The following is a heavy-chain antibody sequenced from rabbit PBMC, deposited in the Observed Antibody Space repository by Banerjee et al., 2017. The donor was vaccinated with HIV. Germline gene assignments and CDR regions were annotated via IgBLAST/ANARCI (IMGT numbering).Heavy chain of an antibody. V-gene: IGHV1S45*01. J-gene: IGHJ4*01. CDR1: GIDFSSYG. CDR2: IYTGSSGST. CDR3: ARGLVAGVLDL. Sequence: QEQLVESGGGLVTLGGSLKLSCKASGIDFSSYGISWVLQAPGKGLEWIGCIYTGSSGSTYYASWAKGRFTISKTSSTTVTLQMTSLTAADTATYFCARGLVAGVLDLWGPGTLVTVS. D-gene: IGHD3-3*01.